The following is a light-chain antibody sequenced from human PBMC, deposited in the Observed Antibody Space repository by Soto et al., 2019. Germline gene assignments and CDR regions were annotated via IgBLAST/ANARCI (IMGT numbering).Light chain of an antibody. CDR1: QNVRNSY. Sequence: EFVLTQSPGTLSLSPGERATLSCRASQNVRNSYLAWYQQKPGQAPRLLIYGASSSATGIPDRFSGSGSGTDFTLTSSRLEPEAGAVYYCHHDGNSPHTFGQGTNLEI. J-gene: IGKJ2*01. CDR2: GAS. CDR3: HHDGNSPHT. V-gene: IGKV3-20*01.